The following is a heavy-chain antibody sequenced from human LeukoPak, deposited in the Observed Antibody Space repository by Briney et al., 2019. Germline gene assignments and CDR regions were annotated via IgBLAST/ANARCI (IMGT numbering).Heavy chain of an antibody. CDR3: AKGTYSYGYPVDY. V-gene: IGHV3-74*01. CDR2: INSDGSST. Sequence: GGSLRLSCETSGFTFSNYWMHWVRQAPGKGLVWVSRINSDGSSTTYADSVKGRFTISRDNSKNTLYLQMNSLRAEDTAVYYCAKGTYSYGYPVDYWGQGTLVTVSS. CDR1: GFTFSNYW. D-gene: IGHD5-18*01. J-gene: IGHJ4*02.